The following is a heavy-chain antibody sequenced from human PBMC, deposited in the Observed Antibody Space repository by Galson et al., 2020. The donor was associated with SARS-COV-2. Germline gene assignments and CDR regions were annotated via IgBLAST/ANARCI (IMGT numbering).Heavy chain of an antibody. CDR1: GGSFKNYY. CDR2: INHRGST. V-gene: IGHV4-34*01. CDR3: VRGAEERRIIVVVPYYYTYMDV. D-gene: IGHD2-2*01. Sequence: SETLSLTCAVYGGSFKNYYWTWIRKPPGKGLQWIGEINHRGSTNYDQSLQGRVAMSIDTSKNQFSLRLSSVTAADTAVYYCVRGAEERRIIVVVPYYYTYMDVWGGGTAVTVSS. J-gene: IGHJ6*03.